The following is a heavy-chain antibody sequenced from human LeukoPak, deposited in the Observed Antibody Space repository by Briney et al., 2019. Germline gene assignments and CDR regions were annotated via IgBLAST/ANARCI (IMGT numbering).Heavy chain of an antibody. V-gene: IGHV3-33*06. CDR1: GFTFSSYG. J-gene: IGHJ4*02. CDR2: IWYDGSNK. D-gene: IGHD2-2*01. CDR3: AKMPYCSSTSCSSPLDY. Sequence: PGGSLRLSCAASGFTFSSYGMHWVRQAPGKGLEWVAVIWYDGSNKYYADSVKGRFTISRDNSKNTLYLQMNTLTAEDTAVYYCAKMPYCSSTSCSSPLDYWGQGTLVTVSS.